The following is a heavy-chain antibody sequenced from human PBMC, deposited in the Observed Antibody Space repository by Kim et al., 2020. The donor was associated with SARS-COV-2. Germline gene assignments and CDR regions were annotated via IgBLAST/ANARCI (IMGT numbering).Heavy chain of an antibody. J-gene: IGHJ4*02. CDR1: GGTFSSYA. D-gene: IGHD3-9*01. CDR3: ARDRGEGGFRFDWLLTYFDY. V-gene: IGHV1-69*13. Sequence: SVKVSCKASGGTFSSYAISWVQRAPGQGLEWMGGIIPIFGTANYAQKFQGRVTITADESTSTAYMELSSLRSEDTAVYYCARDRGEGGFRFDWLLTYFDYWGQGTLVTVSS. CDR2: IIPIFGTA.